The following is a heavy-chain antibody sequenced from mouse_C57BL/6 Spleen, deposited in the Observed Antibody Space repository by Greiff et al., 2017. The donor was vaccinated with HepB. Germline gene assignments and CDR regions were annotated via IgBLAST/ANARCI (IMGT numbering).Heavy chain of an antibody. CDR2: ISDGGSYT. CDR3: ARASFGDY. Sequence: EVKLVESGGGLVKPGGSLKLSCAASGFTFSSYAMSWVRQTPEKRLEWVATISDGGSYTYYPDNVKGRFTISRDNAKNNLYLQMSHLKSEDTAMYYCARASFGDYWGQGTTLTVSS. J-gene: IGHJ2*01. D-gene: IGHD6-1*01. V-gene: IGHV5-4*03. CDR1: GFTFSSYA.